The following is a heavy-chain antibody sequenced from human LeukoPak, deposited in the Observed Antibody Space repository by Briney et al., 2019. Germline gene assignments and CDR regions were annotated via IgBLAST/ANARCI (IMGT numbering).Heavy chain of an antibody. V-gene: IGHV4-39*01. Sequence: SETLSLTCTVSGVSISSTSYCWGWIRQPPGKGLEWIGSIYHSGRTYYNPSLKSRLTISVDTPKNQFSLKLSSVTAADTAVYYCAQSLGASTWFGNWFDPWGQGTLVTVSS. D-gene: IGHD3-10*01. CDR3: AQSLGASTWFGNWFDP. CDR1: GVSISSTSYC. J-gene: IGHJ5*02. CDR2: IYHSGRT.